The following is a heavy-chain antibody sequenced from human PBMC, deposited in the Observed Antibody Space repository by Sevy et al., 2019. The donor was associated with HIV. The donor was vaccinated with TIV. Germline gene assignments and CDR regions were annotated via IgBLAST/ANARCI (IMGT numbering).Heavy chain of an antibody. J-gene: IGHJ3*02. CDR1: GFSFKNVW. CDR2: AKRKSDGGSI. D-gene: IGHD1-26*01. Sequence: GGSLRLSCAGSGFSFKNVWMTWVRQTPGKGLEWVGHAKRKSDGGSIDYGSPVNGRFTISRDDSKDMLYLQMSSLKTEDAIFYYGATFLGAGASGAFEIWGQGTMVTVSS. CDR3: ATFLGAGASGAFEI. V-gene: IGHV3-15*01.